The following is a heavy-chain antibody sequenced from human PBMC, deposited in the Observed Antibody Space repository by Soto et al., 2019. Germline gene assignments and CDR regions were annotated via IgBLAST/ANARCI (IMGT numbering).Heavy chain of an antibody. CDR1: GGSISSGGYY. CDR2: IYYSGST. Sequence: QVQLQESGPGLVKPSQTLSLTCTVSGGSISSGGYYWSWIRQHPGKGLEWIGYIYYSGSTYYNPSLKSRVTISVDTSKNQFSLKLSSVTAADTAVYYCARTGWFGEANGFDPWGQGTLVTVSS. D-gene: IGHD3-10*01. CDR3: ARTGWFGEANGFDP. J-gene: IGHJ5*02. V-gene: IGHV4-31*03.